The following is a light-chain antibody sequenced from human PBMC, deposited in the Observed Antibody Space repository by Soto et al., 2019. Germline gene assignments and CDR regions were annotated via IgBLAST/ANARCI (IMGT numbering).Light chain of an antibody. J-gene: IGLJ3*02. CDR3: AAWDDSLSGPV. V-gene: IGLV1-47*01. CDR1: SSNIGGNY. CDR2: SDA. Sequence: QSALTQPPSASGTPGQRVTISCSGSSSNIGGNYVYWYQQVPGTAPKLLIYSDAQRPSGVPDRISGSKSGTSASLAIRGLRSEDEGDYYCAAWDDSLSGPVFGGGTKLTVL.